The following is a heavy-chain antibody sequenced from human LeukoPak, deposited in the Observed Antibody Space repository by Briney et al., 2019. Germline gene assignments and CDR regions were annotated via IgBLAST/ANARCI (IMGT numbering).Heavy chain of an antibody. D-gene: IGHD1-26*01. CDR3: ARLDSGRYIDY. J-gene: IGHJ4*02. V-gene: IGHV3-21*01. CDR1: GFTFSSYS. Sequence: GGSLRLSCAASGFTFSSYSMKWVRQAPGKGLEWVSFIGSSISYISYADSVKGRFTISRDNAKNSLYLQMNSLRAEDTAVYYCARLDSGRYIDYWGQGTLVTVSS. CDR2: IGSSISYI.